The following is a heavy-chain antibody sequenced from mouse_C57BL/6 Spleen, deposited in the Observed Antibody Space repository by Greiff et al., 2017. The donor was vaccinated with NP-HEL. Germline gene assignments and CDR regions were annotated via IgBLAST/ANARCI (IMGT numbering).Heavy chain of an antibody. CDR3: ARRESNSVYAMDY. V-gene: IGHV7-3*01. Sequence: EVMLVESGGGLVQPGGSLSLSCAASGFTFTDYYMSWVRQPPGKALEWLGFIRNKANGYTTEYSASVKGRFTISRDNSQSILYLQMNALRAEDSATYYCARRESNSVYAMDYWGQGTSVTVSS. CDR2: IRNKANGYTT. CDR1: GFTFTDYY. D-gene: IGHD2-5*01. J-gene: IGHJ4*01.